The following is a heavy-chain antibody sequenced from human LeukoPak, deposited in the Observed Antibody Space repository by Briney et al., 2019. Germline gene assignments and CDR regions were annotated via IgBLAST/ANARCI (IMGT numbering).Heavy chain of an antibody. D-gene: IGHD3-22*01. CDR3: ARDTVVGYYDSNGQYYFDY. Sequence: PGGSLSLSCAASGFTFSIYAMHGVRQAPGRGGEWVAGMSYDGSNKYYADSVKGRFTISRDNSKYTLYLQMNSLRAEDTAVYDCARDTVVGYYDSNGQYYFDYWGQGTLVTVSS. CDR2: MSYDGSNK. CDR1: GFTFSIYA. J-gene: IGHJ4*02. V-gene: IGHV3-30*01.